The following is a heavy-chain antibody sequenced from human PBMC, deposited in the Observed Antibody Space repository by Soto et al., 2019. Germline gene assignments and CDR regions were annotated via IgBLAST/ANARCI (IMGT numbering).Heavy chain of an antibody. V-gene: IGHV1-69*13. Sequence: SVKVSCKASGGTFSSYAISWVRQAPGQGLEWMGGIIPIFGTANYAQKFQGRVTITADESTSTAYMELSSLRSEDTAVYYCARDRGGSSWDYYYYGMDVWGQGTTVTVSS. CDR2: IIPIFGTA. D-gene: IGHD6-13*01. CDR3: ARDRGGSSWDYYYYGMDV. CDR1: GGTFSSYA. J-gene: IGHJ6*02.